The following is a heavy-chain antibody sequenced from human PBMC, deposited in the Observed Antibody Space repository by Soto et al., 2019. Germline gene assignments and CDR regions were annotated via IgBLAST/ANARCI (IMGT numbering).Heavy chain of an antibody. V-gene: IGHV3-33*01. CDR3: ARGASASDFDY. J-gene: IGHJ4*02. Sequence: GGSLSLSCAASGFPFSSYVMHWVRQAPGKGLEWVAVIWYDGSNKYYADSVKGRFTISRDNSKNTLYLQMNSLRAEDTAVYYCARGASASDFDYWGQGTLVTVSS. CDR2: IWYDGSNK. D-gene: IGHD3-10*01. CDR1: GFPFSSYV.